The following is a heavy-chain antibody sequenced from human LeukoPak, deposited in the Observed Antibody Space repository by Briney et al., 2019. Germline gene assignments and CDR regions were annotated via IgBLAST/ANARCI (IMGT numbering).Heavy chain of an antibody. CDR1: GGSISSYY. CDR3: ARRMGVPNNWSDP. Sequence: SETLSLTCTVSGGSISSYYWNWIRQPPGKGLEWIGYIYYSGSTNYNPSLKSRVTVSVDTSKNQFSLKLSSVTAADTAVYYCARRMGVPNNWSDPWGQGTLVTVSS. CDR2: IYYSGST. V-gene: IGHV4-59*01. D-gene: IGHD2-2*01. J-gene: IGHJ5*02.